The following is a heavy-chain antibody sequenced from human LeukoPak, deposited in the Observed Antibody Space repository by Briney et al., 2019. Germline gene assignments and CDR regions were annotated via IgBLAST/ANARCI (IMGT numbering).Heavy chain of an antibody. D-gene: IGHD6-19*01. CDR3: ARHRLEIAVAGGYDAFDI. J-gene: IGHJ3*02. CDR1: GGSFSGYY. V-gene: IGHV4-34*01. Sequence: SETLSLTCAVYGGSFSGYYWSWIRQPPGKGLEWIGEINHSGSTNYNPSLKSRVTISVDTSKNQFSLKLSSVTAADTAVYYCARHRLEIAVAGGYDAFDIWGQGTMVTVSS. CDR2: INHSGST.